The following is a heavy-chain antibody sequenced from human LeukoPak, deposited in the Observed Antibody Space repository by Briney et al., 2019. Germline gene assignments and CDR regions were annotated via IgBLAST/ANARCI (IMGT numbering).Heavy chain of an antibody. CDR2: ISYDGSNK. J-gene: IGHJ4*02. CDR3: AKGPLIS. CDR1: GFTFSSYG. Sequence: PGRSLRLSCAASGFTFSSYGMHWVRQAPGKGLEWVAVISYDGSNKYYADSVKGRFTISRDNSKNTLYLQMNSLRAEDTAVYYCAKGPLISWGQGTLVTVSS. V-gene: IGHV3-30*18.